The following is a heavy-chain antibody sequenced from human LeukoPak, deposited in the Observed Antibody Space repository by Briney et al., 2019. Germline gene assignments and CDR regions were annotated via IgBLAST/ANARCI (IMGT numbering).Heavy chain of an antibody. J-gene: IGHJ4*02. D-gene: IGHD5-24*01. CDR1: SGSINSSDYY. V-gene: IGHV4-39*01. CDR2: IYHSGSM. CDR3: ARHATSSTSGPPYDY. Sequence: TSETLSLTCTASSGSINSSDYYWGWIRQPPGKGLEWIGSIYHSGSMYASLKSRVTISVDTSKNQFSLKMSSVTAADTAVYYCARHATSSTSGPPYDYWGQGTLVTVSS.